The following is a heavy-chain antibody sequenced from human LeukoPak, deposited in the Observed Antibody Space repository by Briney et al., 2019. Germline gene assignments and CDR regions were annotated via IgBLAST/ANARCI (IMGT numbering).Heavy chain of an antibody. CDR2: IIPIFGTA. CDR3: ARTHDFWSGPFDY. V-gene: IGHV1-69*13. CDR1: GYTFTGYY. D-gene: IGHD3-3*01. J-gene: IGHJ4*02. Sequence: SVKVSCKASGYTFTGYYMHWVRQAPGQGLEWMGGIIPIFGTANYAQKFQGRVTITADESTSTAYMELSSLRSEDTAVYYCARTHDFWSGPFDYWGQGTLVTVSS.